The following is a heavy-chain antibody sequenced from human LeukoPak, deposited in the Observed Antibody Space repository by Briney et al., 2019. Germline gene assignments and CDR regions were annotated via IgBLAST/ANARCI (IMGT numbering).Heavy chain of an antibody. J-gene: IGHJ4*02. CDR3: ARGGGYSSKNIEDY. D-gene: IGHD6-13*01. CDR2: ISSSGSTI. Sequence: GGSLRLSCAASGFTFSSYGMSWVRQAPGKGLEWVSYISSSGSTIYYADSVKGRFTISRDNAKNSLYLQMNSLRAEDTAVYYCARGGGYSSKNIEDYWGQGTLVTVSS. CDR1: GFTFSSYG. V-gene: IGHV3-48*04.